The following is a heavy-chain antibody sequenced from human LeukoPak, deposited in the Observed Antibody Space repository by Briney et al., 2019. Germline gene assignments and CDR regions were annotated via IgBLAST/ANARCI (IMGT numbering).Heavy chain of an antibody. D-gene: IGHD6-6*01. J-gene: IGHJ6*03. V-gene: IGHV3-53*01. CDR3: ARSNSSSSGWGYYYYYMDV. CDR1: GFTVSSNY. Sequence: GGSLRLSCAASGFTVSSNYMSWVRQAPGKGLEWVSVIYSGGSTYYADSVKGRFTISRDNSKNTLYLQMNSLRAGDTAVYYCARSNSSSSGWGYYYYYMDVWGKGTTVTVSS. CDR2: IYSGGST.